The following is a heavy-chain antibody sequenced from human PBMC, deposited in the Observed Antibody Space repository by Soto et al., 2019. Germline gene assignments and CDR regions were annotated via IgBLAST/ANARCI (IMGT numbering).Heavy chain of an antibody. Sequence: SVKVSCKASGFTFTSSAVQWVRQARGQRLEWIGWIVVGSGNTNYAQMFQERVTITRDMSTSTAYMELSSLRSEDTAVYYCAVDYGDGHPLDYWGQGTLVTVSS. D-gene: IGHD4-17*01. CDR2: IVVGSGNT. CDR3: AVDYGDGHPLDY. V-gene: IGHV1-58*01. J-gene: IGHJ4*02. CDR1: GFTFTSSA.